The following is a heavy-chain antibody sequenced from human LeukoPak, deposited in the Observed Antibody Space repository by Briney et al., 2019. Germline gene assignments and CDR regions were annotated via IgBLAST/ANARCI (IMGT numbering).Heavy chain of an antibody. CDR1: GFTLSSYA. CDR2: IRYDGNIK. V-gene: IGHV3-30*02. CDR3: ARGYSNYGYIFDM. Sequence: GGSLRLSCAASGFTLSSYAMSWVRQAPGKGREWVAFIRYDGNIKHYADSVKGRFTISRDNARNSLYLQMNSLRAEDSAVYYCARGYSNYGYIFDMWGRGTMVTVSS. D-gene: IGHD4-11*01. J-gene: IGHJ3*02.